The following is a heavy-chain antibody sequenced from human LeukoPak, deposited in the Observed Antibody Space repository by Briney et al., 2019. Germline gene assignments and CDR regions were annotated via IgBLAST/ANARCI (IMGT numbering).Heavy chain of an antibody. Sequence: ASVKVSCKASGYTFTSYYMHWVRQAPGQGLEWMGIINPSGGSTSYAQKFQGRVTMTRDMSTSTVYMELSSLRSDDTAVYYCARDPMPRSGSYGDWFDPWGQGTLVTVSS. J-gene: IGHJ5*02. V-gene: IGHV1-46*01. CDR3: ARDPMPRSGSYGDWFDP. CDR1: GYTFTSYY. D-gene: IGHD1-26*01. CDR2: INPSGGST.